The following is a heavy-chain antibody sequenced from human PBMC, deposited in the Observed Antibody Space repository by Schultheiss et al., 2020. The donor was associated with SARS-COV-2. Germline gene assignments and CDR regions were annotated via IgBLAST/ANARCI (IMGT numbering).Heavy chain of an antibody. J-gene: IGHJ4*02. CDR3: VKEGEEMGTS. D-gene: IGHD5-24*01. CDR1: GFTFSGYW. V-gene: IGHV3-7*03. CDR2: INQDGREI. Sequence: GGSLRLSCAASGFTFSGYWMSWVRQAPGKGLEWVANINQDGREIHYVDSAKGRFTISRDNAKNSLFLQMNSLRAEDTAVYYCVKEGEEMGTSWGQGTLVTVSS.